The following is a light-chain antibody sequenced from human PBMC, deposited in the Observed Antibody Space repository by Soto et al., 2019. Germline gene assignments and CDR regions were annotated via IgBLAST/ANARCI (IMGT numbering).Light chain of an antibody. Sequence: AIRMTQSPSSLSASTGDRVTITCRASQGISSYLAWYQQKPGKAPKLLIYAASTLQSGVPSRFSGSGSGTDFKLTISCLQSEDFATYDCQQYYSYPRTFGQGTKVEIK. J-gene: IGKJ1*01. CDR2: AAS. V-gene: IGKV1-8*01. CDR1: QGISSY. CDR3: QQYYSYPRT.